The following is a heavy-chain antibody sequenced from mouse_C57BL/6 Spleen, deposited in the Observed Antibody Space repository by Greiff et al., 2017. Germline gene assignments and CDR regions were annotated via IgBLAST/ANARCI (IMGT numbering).Heavy chain of an antibody. D-gene: IGHD1-1*01. J-gene: IGHJ2*01. CDR2: ISSGGSYT. CDR3: ARRTTVVGGYFDY. V-gene: IGHV5-6*02. CDR1: GFTFSSYG. Sequence: EVKLQESGGDLVKPGGSLKLSCAASGFTFSSYGMSWVRQTPDKRLEWVATISSGGSYTYYPDSVKGRFTISRDNAKNTLYLQMSSLKSEDTAMYYCARRTTVVGGYFDYWGQGTTLTVSS.